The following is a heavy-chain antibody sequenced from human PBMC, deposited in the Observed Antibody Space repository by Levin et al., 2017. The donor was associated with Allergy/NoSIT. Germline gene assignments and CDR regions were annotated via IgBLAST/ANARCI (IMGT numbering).Heavy chain of an antibody. J-gene: IGHJ4*02. Sequence: SQTLSLTCTVSGGSISSYYWSWIRQPPGKGLECIGYIYHSGNAKYNPSLKSRVTISIDTSKNQVSLRLSSVTAADTAVYYCARGGEYGDYFDYWGQGTLVTVSS. V-gene: IGHV4-59*01. D-gene: IGHD4-17*01. CDR3: ARGGEYGDYFDY. CDR1: GGSISSYY. CDR2: IYHSGNA.